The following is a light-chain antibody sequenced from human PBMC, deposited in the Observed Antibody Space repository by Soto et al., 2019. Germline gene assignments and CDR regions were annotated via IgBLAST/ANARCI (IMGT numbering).Light chain of an antibody. Sequence: QSALTQPASVSGSPGQSITISCNGTSSDVGSYNLVSWYQQHPGKAPKLMIYEGSKRPSGVSNRFSGSKSGNTASLTISGRQAEDEADYYCCSYAGSSTVVFGGGTKLTVL. CDR1: SSDVGSYNL. CDR3: CSYAGSSTVV. CDR2: EGS. J-gene: IGLJ2*01. V-gene: IGLV2-23*01.